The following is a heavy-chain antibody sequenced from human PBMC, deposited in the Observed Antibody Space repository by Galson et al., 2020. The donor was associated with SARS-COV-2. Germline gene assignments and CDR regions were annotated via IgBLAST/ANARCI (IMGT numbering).Heavy chain of an antibody. CDR2: ISPSSDYT. D-gene: IGHD3-10*01. CDR1: GLIFSDYY. V-gene: IGHV3-11*03. J-gene: IGHJ4*01. Sequence: GGSLRLSCTASGLIFSDYYMTWIRQAPGKGLEWISYISPSSDYTNYADSVRCRFTISRDNTKTSLFLHMDSLRAEDTAVYYCAGSHKNFGYDFYNWGHGALVIVSS. CDR3: AGSHKNFGYDFYN.